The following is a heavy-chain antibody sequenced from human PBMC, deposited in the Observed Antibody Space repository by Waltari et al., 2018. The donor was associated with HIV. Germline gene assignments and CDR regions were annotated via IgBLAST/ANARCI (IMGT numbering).Heavy chain of an antibody. CDR2: MRSGGSTT. V-gene: IGHV3-74*01. CDR3: AKGNYDVLTGYYGPSFEY. CDR1: GFAFRSYY. Sequence: EVQLVESGGGSLQAGGSLRLSCAASGFAFRSYYMFWVRQAPGKGLVGVSLMRSGGSTTRYADSVKGRFTVSRDNARNTLYLQMNSLRAEDTAVYYCAKGNYDVLTGYYGPSFEYWGQGTLVTVSS. D-gene: IGHD3-9*01. J-gene: IGHJ4*02.